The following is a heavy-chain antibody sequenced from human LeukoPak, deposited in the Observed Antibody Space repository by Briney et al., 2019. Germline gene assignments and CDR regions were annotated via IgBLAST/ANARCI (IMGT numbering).Heavy chain of an antibody. D-gene: IGHD6-6*01. V-gene: IGHV1-69*04. CDR2: IIPILGIA. CDR1: VGTFSSYA. CDR3: AREDIDSSSYSIDY. J-gene: IGHJ4*02. Sequence: ASVKVSCKASVGTFSSYAISWVRQAPGQGLEWMGRIIPILGIANYAQKFQGRVTITADKSTSTAYMELSSLRSEDTAVYYCAREDIDSSSYSIDYWGQGTLVTVSS.